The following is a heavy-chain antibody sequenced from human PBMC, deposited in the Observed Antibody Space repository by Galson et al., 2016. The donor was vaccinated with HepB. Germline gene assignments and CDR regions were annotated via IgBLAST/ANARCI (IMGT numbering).Heavy chain of an antibody. CDR2: ITWDGGNS. CDR3: VKDMAGFGVVIPTAFDS. V-gene: IGHV3-43*01. Sequence: SLRLSCAASGFSLDNYSMHWVRQRPEKGLEWVALITWDGGNSFYAHSVKGRFTISIDNWKNSMFLQMNSLRAEDTALYYCVKDMAGFGVVIPTAFDSWGQGSLVTVSS. D-gene: IGHD3-3*01. CDR1: GFSLDNYS. J-gene: IGHJ4*02.